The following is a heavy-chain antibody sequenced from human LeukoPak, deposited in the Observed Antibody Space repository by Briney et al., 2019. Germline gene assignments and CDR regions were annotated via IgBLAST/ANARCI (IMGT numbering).Heavy chain of an antibody. CDR2: INHSGST. V-gene: IGHV4-4*02. D-gene: IGHD2-2*02. CDR3: ARWGVVPAAIYYYYGMDV. Sequence: TSETLSLTCAVSGGSISSRNWWRWVRKPPGKGLEWIGEINHSGSTNYNPSLKSRVTISVDKSKNQFSLKLSSVTAADTAVYYCARWGVVPAAIYYYYGMDVWGKGPTVTVSS. CDR1: GGSISSRNW. J-gene: IGHJ6*04.